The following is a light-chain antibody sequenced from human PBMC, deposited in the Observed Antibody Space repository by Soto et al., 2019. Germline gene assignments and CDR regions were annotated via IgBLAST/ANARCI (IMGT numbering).Light chain of an antibody. CDR2: KTA. CDR1: QSISNL. CDR3: QQYSSYWT. Sequence: DIQMTQSPSTLSASVGDRVTITCRASQSISNLLAWYQRKPGKAPKLLIYKTANLESGVPSRFSGSGSGTEFTLTFSSLQPDDFATYYCQQYSSYWTFGQGTKVDIK. J-gene: IGKJ1*01. V-gene: IGKV1-5*03.